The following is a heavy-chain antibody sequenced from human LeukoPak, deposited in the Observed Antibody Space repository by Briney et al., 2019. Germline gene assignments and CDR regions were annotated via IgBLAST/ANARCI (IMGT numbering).Heavy chain of an antibody. V-gene: IGHV3-11*04. CDR2: ISSSGSTI. CDR3: ARDDSSSWYESGDAFDI. CDR1: GFTFSDYY. J-gene: IGHJ3*02. D-gene: IGHD6-13*01. Sequence: GGSLRLSCAASGFTFSDYYMSWIRQAPGKGLEWVSYISSSGSTIYYADSVKGRFTISRDNAKNSLYLQMNSLRAEDTAVYYCARDDSSSWYESGDAFDIWGQGTMVTVSS.